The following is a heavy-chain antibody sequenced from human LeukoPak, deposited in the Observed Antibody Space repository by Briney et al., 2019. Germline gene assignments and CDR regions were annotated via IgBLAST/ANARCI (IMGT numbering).Heavy chain of an antibody. Sequence: GESLKISCKGSGYSFTSYWIGWVRQMPGKGLEWMGMLYPGDSDTRYSPSFQGQVTISADKSISTAYLQWSSLKASDTAMYYCARHYYDYVWGSYGIDYWGQGTLVTVSS. J-gene: IGHJ4*02. CDR2: LYPGDSDT. CDR1: GYSFTSYW. CDR3: ARHYYDYVWGSYGIDY. V-gene: IGHV5-51*01. D-gene: IGHD3-16*01.